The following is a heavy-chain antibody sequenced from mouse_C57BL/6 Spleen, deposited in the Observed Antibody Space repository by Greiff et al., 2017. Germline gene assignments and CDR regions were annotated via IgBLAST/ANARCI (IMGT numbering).Heavy chain of an antibody. V-gene: IGHV1-18*01. CDR2: INPNNGGT. CDR1: GYTFTDYN. CDR3: ARSYDGYYGGMDY. Sequence: VQLQQSGPELVKPGASVKIPCKASGYTFTDYNMDWVKQSHGKSLEWIGDINPNNGGTIYNQKFKGKATLTADKSSSTAYMELRSLTSEDTAVYYCARSYDGYYGGMDYWGQGTSVTVSS. D-gene: IGHD2-3*01. J-gene: IGHJ4*01.